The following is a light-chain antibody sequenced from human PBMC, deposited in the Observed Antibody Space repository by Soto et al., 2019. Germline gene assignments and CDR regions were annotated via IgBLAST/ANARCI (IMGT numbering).Light chain of an antibody. CDR2: GNN. CDR1: SSNIGAGYD. V-gene: IGLV1-40*01. Sequence: QSVLTQAPSVSGAPGQRVTISCTGSSSNIGAGYDVHWYQKVPGTAPKLLIYGNNNRPSGVPDRFSGSKSGTSASLAITWLQAVDEADYYCQSYDSSLSAPYVFGTGTKVTV. CDR3: QSYDSSLSAPYV. J-gene: IGLJ1*01.